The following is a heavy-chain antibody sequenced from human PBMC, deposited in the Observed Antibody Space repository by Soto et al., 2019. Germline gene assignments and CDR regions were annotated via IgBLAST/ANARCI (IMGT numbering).Heavy chain of an antibody. D-gene: IGHD3-3*01. V-gene: IGHV5-51*01. Sequence: PGESLKISCKGSGYSFTSYWIGWVRQMPGKGLEWMGIIYPGDSDTRYSPSFQGQVTISADKSISTAYLQWSSLKASDTAMYYCARHGAIFGVANYYYYGMDVWGQGTTVTVSS. J-gene: IGHJ6*02. CDR3: ARHGAIFGVANYYYYGMDV. CDR1: GYSFTSYW. CDR2: IYPGDSDT.